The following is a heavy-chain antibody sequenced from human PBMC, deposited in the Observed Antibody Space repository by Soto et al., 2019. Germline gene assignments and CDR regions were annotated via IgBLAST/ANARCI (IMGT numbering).Heavy chain of an antibody. Sequence: GGSLRLSCAASGFTVSSNYMSWVRQAPGKGLEWVSVIYSGGSTYYADSVKGRFTISRDNSKNTLYLQMNSLRAEDTAVYYCARGIVGATTYYFDYWGQGTLVTVSS. CDR3: ARGIVGATTYYFDY. CDR1: GFTVSSNY. J-gene: IGHJ4*02. V-gene: IGHV3-53*01. CDR2: IYSGGST. D-gene: IGHD1-26*01.